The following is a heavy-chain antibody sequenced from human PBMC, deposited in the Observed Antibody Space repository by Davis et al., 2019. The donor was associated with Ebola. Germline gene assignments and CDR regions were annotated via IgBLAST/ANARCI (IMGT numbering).Heavy chain of an antibody. J-gene: IGHJ4*02. CDR1: GFTFSSYD. Sequence: GESLKISCAASGFTFSSYDMSWVRQAPGKGLEWVSAISGSGGSTYYADSVKGRFTISRDNSKNTLYLQMNSLRAEDTAVYYCVLGNGYHRVWGQGTLVTVSS. V-gene: IGHV3-23*01. CDR2: ISGSGGST. D-gene: IGHD5-24*01. CDR3: VLGNGYHRV.